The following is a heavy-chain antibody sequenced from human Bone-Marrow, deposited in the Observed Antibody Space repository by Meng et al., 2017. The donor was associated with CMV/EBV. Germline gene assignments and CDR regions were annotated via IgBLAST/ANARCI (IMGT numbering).Heavy chain of an antibody. J-gene: IGHJ5*02. CDR2: ISNYNGNT. CDR1: VYPFPPYA. Sequence: SVYPFPPYALSWVRPAPGQGLEWMGWISNYNGNTNYAQKFQDRVTMTTDASTSIAYMELRSLRFDDTAIYYCARDMIASRPGWFDPWGQGTLVTVSS. V-gene: IGHV1-18*01. D-gene: IGHD6-6*01. CDR3: ARDMIASRPGWFDP.